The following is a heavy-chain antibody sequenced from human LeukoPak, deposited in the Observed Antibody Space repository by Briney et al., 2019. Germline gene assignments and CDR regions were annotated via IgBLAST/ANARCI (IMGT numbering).Heavy chain of an antibody. CDR3: ARDWLDSSSWYSPYDY. J-gene: IGHJ4*02. D-gene: IGHD6-13*01. CDR1: GGSISSSSYY. V-gene: IGHV4-39*07. CDR2: IYYSGST. Sequence: SETLSLTCTVSGGSISSSSYYWGWIRQPPGKGLEWIGSIYYSGSTYYNPSLKSRVTISVDTSKNQFSLKLSSVTAADTAVYYCARDWLDSSSWYSPYDYWGQGTLVTVSS.